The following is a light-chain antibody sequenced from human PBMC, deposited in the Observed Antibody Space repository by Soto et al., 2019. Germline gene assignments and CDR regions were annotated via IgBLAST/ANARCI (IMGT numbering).Light chain of an antibody. CDR2: DVS. CDR3: SSYTSSSTLV. V-gene: IGLV2-14*01. CDR1: SSDVGGYNY. J-gene: IGLJ2*01. Sequence: QSALTQPASVSGSPGQSITISCTGTSSDVGGYNYVSWYQQHPGKAPKLMIYDVSNRPSGGSNRFAGSKSGNTASLTISGLQAEDEADYYCSSYTSSSTLVFGGGTKLTVI.